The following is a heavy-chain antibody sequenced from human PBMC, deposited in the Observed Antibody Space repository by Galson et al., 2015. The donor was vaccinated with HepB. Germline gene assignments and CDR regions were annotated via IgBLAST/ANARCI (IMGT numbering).Heavy chain of an antibody. CDR1: GFTFDDYG. D-gene: IGHD6-13*01. CDR3: ARGYSTNWYSGLGD. J-gene: IGHJ4*02. CDR2: IYTADRT. V-gene: IGHV3-53*01. Sequence: SLRLSCAASGFTFDDYGMSWVRQAPGKGLEWVSVIYTADRTYYADSVKGRFTISRDDSKNTLYLQLNSLRADDTAVYYCARGYSTNWYSGLGDWGQGTLVTVSS.